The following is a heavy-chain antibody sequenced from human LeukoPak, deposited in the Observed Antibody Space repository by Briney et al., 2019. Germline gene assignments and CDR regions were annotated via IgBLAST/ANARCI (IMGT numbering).Heavy chain of an antibody. CDR1: GGSISSSSYY. J-gene: IGHJ5*02. Sequence: SETLSLTCTVSGGSISSSSYYWSWIRQPPGKGLEWIGYIYYSGSTNYNPSLKSRVTISVDTSKNQFSLKLSSVTAADTAVYYCARIAVADWFDPWGQGTLVTVSS. CDR2: IYYSGST. CDR3: ARIAVADWFDP. D-gene: IGHD6-19*01. V-gene: IGHV4-61*01.